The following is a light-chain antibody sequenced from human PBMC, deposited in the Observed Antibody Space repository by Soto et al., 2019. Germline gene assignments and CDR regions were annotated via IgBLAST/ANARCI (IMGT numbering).Light chain of an antibody. CDR3: PQYGSSRT. CDR2: GAS. J-gene: IGKJ1*01. CDR1: QSVYTN. V-gene: IGKV3-15*01. Sequence: EIVMTQSPATLSVSPGERATLSCRASQSVYTNLAWYQQKPGQAPRLLIYGASTRATGIPARFSGSGSGTDLTLTISRLELEDFAVYYCPQYGSSRTFGQGTKVDIK.